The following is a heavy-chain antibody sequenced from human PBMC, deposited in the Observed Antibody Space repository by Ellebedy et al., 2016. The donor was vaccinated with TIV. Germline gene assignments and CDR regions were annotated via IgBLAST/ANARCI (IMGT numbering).Heavy chain of an antibody. CDR1: GDFMSNGGYY. CDR3: AKKLDS. CDR2: IYWSGRS. J-gene: IGHJ5*01. V-gene: IGHV4-31*03. Sequence: MPSETLSLTCTVSGDFMSNGGYYWSWIRQHPGKGLEWLGYIYWSGRSLYNPSLKSRLTISVDKSSNQFSLTLTSATAADTGVHYCAKKLDSWGRGTLVTVSS.